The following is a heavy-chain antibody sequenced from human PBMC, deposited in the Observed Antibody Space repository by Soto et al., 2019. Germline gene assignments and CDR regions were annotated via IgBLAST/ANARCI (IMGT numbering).Heavy chain of an antibody. D-gene: IGHD1-26*01. Sequence: SETLSLTCAVYGGSFSGYYWSWIRQPPGKGLEWIGEINHSGSTNYNPSLKSRVTISVDTSKNQFSLKLSSVIAADTAVYYCARGLVGAIIEFDPWGQGTLVTVSS. CDR1: GGSFSGYY. CDR3: ARGLVGAIIEFDP. J-gene: IGHJ5*02. CDR2: INHSGST. V-gene: IGHV4-34*01.